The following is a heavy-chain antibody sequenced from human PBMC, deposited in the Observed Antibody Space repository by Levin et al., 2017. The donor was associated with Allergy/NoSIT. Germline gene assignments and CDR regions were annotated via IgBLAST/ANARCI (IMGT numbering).Heavy chain of an antibody. CDR1: GYTFTSYG. CDR2: ISAYNGNT. D-gene: IGHD2-15*01. V-gene: IGHV1-18*01. Sequence: GESLKISCKASGYTFTSYGISWVRQAPGQGLEWMGWISAYNGNTNYAQKLQGRVTMTTDTSTSTAYMELRSLRSDDTAVYYCARDKDRYCSGGSCYGSDYWGQGTLVTVSS. J-gene: IGHJ4*02. CDR3: ARDKDRYCSGGSCYGSDY.